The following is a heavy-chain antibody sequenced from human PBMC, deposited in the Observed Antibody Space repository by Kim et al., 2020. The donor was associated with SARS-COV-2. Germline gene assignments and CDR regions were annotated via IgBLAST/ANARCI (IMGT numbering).Heavy chain of an antibody. CDR3: ARGHLGELSSNDY. Sequence: GGSLRLSCAASGFTFSSYWMHWVRQAPGKGLVWVSLINSDGSRISYADSVKGRFTISRDNAKNTLYLQMNSLRAEDTAVYYCARGHLGELSSNDYWGQGT. V-gene: IGHV3-74*01. CDR2: INSDGSRI. D-gene: IGHD3-16*02. CDR1: GFTFSSYW. J-gene: IGHJ4*02.